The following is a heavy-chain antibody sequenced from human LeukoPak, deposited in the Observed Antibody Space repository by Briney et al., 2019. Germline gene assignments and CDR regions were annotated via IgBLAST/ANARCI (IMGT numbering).Heavy chain of an antibody. V-gene: IGHV3-21*04. J-gene: IGHJ6*03. CDR1: GFTLSTYT. Sequence: GGSLRLSCAASGFTLSTYTMNWVRQAPGKGLEWVSSISRTSSYIYYADSVKGRFAISRDNAQNSLYLQMNSLRAEDTAMYFCARVGSSTYFYYYMDVWGKGTTVTVSS. CDR2: ISRTSSYI. D-gene: IGHD6-13*01. CDR3: ARVGSSTYFYYYMDV.